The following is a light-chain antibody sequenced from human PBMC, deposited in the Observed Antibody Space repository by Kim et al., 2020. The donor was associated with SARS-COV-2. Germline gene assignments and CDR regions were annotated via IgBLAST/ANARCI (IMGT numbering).Light chain of an antibody. Sequence: YNYVSWCQQHPGKAPKLMIFHVNKRPSGVSSRFSGSKSANTASLTISGLQPEDEADYYCSAFTTSDAWIFGGGTKVTVL. V-gene: IGLV2-14*04. CDR3: SAFTTSDAWI. CDR1: YNY. CDR2: HVN. J-gene: IGLJ2*01.